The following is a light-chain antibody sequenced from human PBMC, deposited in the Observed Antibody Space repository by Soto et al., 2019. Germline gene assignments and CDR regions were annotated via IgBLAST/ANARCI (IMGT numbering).Light chain of an antibody. CDR3: QQDSAHPLP. CDR1: QVISHN. J-gene: IGKJ4*01. CDR2: QKS. Sequence: DIPLTQSPSVLSASVGYRVSISCRPSQVISHNLNWYQHKPGRAPKLLIFQKSTLQSGVPSRFSGSGSGTEFTLTISSLQPEDFATYFCQQDSAHPLPFGGGTKVEIK. V-gene: IGKV1-9*01.